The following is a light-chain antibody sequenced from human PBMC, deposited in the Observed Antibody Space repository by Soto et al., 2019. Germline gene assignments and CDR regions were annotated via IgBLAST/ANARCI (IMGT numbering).Light chain of an antibody. CDR3: SSYTRSSTPYV. Sequence: QSVRTQPASVSGSPGQSITISCTGTSRDVGGYNYVSWYQQHPGKAPKLMIYDVSNRPSGVSNRFSGSKSGNTASLTISGLQAEDEADYYCSSYTRSSTPYVFGTGTKVTVL. CDR1: SRDVGGYNY. V-gene: IGLV2-14*01. J-gene: IGLJ1*01. CDR2: DVS.